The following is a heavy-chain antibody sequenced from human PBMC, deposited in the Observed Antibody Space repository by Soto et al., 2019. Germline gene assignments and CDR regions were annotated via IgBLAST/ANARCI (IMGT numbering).Heavy chain of an antibody. Sequence: SETLSLTCTVSGGSISSGGYYWSWIRQHPGKGLEWIGYIYYSGSTYYNPSLKSRVTISVDTSKNQFSLKLSSVTAADTAVYYCARDVIIRTMVRGGDGYYYYMDVWGKGTTVTVSS. CDR3: ARDVIIRTMVRGGDGYYYYMDV. V-gene: IGHV4-31*03. CDR1: GGSISSGGYY. D-gene: IGHD3-10*01. CDR2: IYYSGST. J-gene: IGHJ6*03.